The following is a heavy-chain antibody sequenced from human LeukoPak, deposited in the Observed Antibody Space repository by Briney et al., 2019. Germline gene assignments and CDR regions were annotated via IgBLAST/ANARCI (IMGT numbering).Heavy chain of an antibody. V-gene: IGHV1-2*02. J-gene: IGHJ4*02. CDR1: GYTFTGYY. CDR3: ARDTYDILTGYPLTSLDY. CDR2: INPNSGGT. D-gene: IGHD3-9*01. Sequence: GASVEVSCKASGYTFTGYYMHWVRQAPGQGLEWMGWINPNSGGTNYAQKFQGRVTMTRDTSISTAYMELSRLRSDDTAVYYCARDTYDILTGYPLTSLDYWGQGTLVTVSS.